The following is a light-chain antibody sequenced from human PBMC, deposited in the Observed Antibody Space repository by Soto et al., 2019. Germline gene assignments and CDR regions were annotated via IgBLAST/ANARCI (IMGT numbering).Light chain of an antibody. CDR2: DVS. CDR3: NSYADSNTYV. J-gene: IGLJ1*01. Sequence: QSALTQPPSASGSPGQSVTISCTGTSSDVGRYNFVSWYQHHPGKAPKLMIYDVSQRPSGVPDRFSGSKSGNTASLTVSGLQAEDEADYSCNSYADSNTYVFGTGTKLTVL. CDR1: SSDVGRYNF. V-gene: IGLV2-8*01.